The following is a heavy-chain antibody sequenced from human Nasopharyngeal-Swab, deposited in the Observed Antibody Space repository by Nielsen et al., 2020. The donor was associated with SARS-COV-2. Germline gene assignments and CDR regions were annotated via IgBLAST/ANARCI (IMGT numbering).Heavy chain of an antibody. Sequence: SETLSLTCAVYGGSFSDYYWSWIRQTPGKGLEWIGYIYYSGSTNYNPSLKSRVTISVDTSKNQFSLKLSSVTAADTAVYYCARFSVLYGMDVWGQGTTVTVSS. J-gene: IGHJ6*02. CDR3: ARFSVLYGMDV. V-gene: IGHV4-59*01. CDR2: IYYSGST. CDR1: GGSFSDYY. D-gene: IGHD6-6*01.